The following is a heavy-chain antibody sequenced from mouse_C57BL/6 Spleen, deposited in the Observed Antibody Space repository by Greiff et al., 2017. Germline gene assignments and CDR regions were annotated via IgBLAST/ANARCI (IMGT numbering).Heavy chain of an antibody. CDR2: IDPETGGT. V-gene: IGHV1-15*01. CDR1: GYTFTDYE. J-gene: IGHJ1*03. Sequence: LVESGAELVRPGASVTLSCKASGYTFTDYEMHWVKQTPVHGLEWIGAIDPETGGTAYNQKFKGKAILTADKSSSTAYMELRSLTSEDSAVYYCTREDLTYWYFDVWGTGTTVTVSS. CDR3: TREDLTYWYFDV.